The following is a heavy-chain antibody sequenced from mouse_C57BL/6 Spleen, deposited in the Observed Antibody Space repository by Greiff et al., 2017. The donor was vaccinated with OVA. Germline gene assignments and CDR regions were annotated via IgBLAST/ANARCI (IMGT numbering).Heavy chain of an antibody. CDR3: TRDGSSYGWFAY. CDR1: GYTFTDYE. V-gene: IGHV1-15*01. J-gene: IGHJ3*01. CDR2: IDPETGGT. D-gene: IGHD1-1*01. Sequence: QVQLQESGAELVRPGASVTLSCKASGYTFTDYEMHWVKQTPVHGLEWIGAIDPETGGTAYNQKFKGKAILTADKSSSTAYMELRSLTSEDSAVYYGTRDGSSYGWFAYWGQGTLVTVSA.